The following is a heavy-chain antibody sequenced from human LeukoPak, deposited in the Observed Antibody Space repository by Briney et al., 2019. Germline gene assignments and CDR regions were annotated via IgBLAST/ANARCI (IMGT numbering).Heavy chain of an antibody. CDR1: GFTFSDHY. V-gene: IGHV3-15*01. CDR3: TTDCSGGSCSNYYYYYMDV. CDR2: IKSKSDGGTT. Sequence: GGSLRLSCAASGFTFSDHYMDWVRQAPGKGLEWVGRIKSKSDGGTTDYAAPVKGRFTISRDDSKNTLFLQMNSLKTEDTAVYYCTTDCSGGSCSNYYYYYMDVWGKGTTVTVSS. J-gene: IGHJ6*03. D-gene: IGHD2-15*01.